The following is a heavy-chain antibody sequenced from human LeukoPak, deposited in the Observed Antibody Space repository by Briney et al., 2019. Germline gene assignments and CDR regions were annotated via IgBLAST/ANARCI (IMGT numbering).Heavy chain of an antibody. D-gene: IGHD3-22*01. V-gene: IGHV3-66*01. CDR3: ASPYDSSGYYYGSDAFDI. Sequence: GGSLRLSCAASGFTFSSYAMSWVRQAPGKGLEWVSVIYSGGSTYYADSVKGRFTISRDNSKNTLYLQMNSLRAEDTAVYYCASPYDSSGYYYGSDAFDIWGQGTMVTVSS. CDR2: IYSGGST. J-gene: IGHJ3*02. CDR1: GFTFSSYA.